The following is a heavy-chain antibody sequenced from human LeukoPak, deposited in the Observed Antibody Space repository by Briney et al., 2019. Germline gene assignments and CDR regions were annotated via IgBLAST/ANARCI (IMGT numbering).Heavy chain of an antibody. CDR3: ARGAGLFGGYLDS. CDR2: IQSSGST. CDR1: SDSINNNF. Sequence: SETLSLTCTVSSDSINNNFWNWIRQPPGKRLEWSGYIQSSGSTNYSPFLKGRLTMSVDTSKNQFSLRLTSVTAADTAIYYCARGAGLFGGYLDSWGQGTLVTVSS. V-gene: IGHV4-59*01. D-gene: IGHD3-16*01. J-gene: IGHJ4*02.